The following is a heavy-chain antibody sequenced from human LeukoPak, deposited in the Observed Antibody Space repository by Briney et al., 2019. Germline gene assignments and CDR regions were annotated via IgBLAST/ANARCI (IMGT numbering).Heavy chain of an antibody. CDR2: IRHDGSEK. Sequence: GGSLRLSCAASGFTFSSYWMSWVRQAPGKGLEWVANIRHDGSEKYYVDSVKGRFTISRDNAKDSLYLQMNSLRVEDTAVYYCARGDYYDSSGYRLDYWGQGTLVTVSS. V-gene: IGHV3-7*01. D-gene: IGHD3-22*01. J-gene: IGHJ4*02. CDR1: GFTFSSYW. CDR3: ARGDYYDSSGYRLDY.